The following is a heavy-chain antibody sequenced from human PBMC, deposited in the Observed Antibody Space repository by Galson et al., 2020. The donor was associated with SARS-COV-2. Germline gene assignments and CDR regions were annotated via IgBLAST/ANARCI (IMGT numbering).Heavy chain of an antibody. CDR1: GYTFTSYG. Sequence: ASVKVSCKASGYTFTSYGISWVRQAPGQGLEWMGWISAYNGNTNYAQKLQGRVTMTTDTSTSTAYMELRSLRSDDTAVYYCARVGGITIFGVSQTIYGMDVWGQGTTVTVSS. CDR2: ISAYNGNT. CDR3: ARVGGITIFGVSQTIYGMDV. V-gene: IGHV1-18*01. D-gene: IGHD3-3*01. J-gene: IGHJ6*02.